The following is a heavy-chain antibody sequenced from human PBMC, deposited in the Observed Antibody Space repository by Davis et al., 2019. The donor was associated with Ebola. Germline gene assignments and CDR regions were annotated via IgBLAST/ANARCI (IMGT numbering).Heavy chain of an antibody. Sequence: GESLKISCAASGFTFSGSAMHWVRQASGKGLEWVGRIRSKANSYATAYAASVKGRFTISRDDSKNTAYLQMNSLKTEDTAVYYCTSPGVPAAIQGYYYGMDVWGQGTTVTVSS. V-gene: IGHV3-73*01. CDR2: IRSKANSYAT. CDR3: TSPGVPAAIQGYYYGMDV. J-gene: IGHJ6*02. CDR1: GFTFSGSA. D-gene: IGHD2-2*02.